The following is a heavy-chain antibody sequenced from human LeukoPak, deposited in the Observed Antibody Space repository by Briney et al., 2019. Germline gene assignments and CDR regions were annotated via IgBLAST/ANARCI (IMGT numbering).Heavy chain of an antibody. V-gene: IGHV3-7*01. Sequence: GGSLRLSCAASGFTFSSHWMSWVRQAPGKGLEWVAIIQQEGTEKNYVDSVKGRFTISRDNSKKSLYLQMNGLRAEDTAIYYCARVGVTTRWGFDYWGQGTLVTVSS. D-gene: IGHD3-16*01. J-gene: IGHJ4*02. CDR1: GFTFSSHW. CDR3: ARVGVTTRWGFDY. CDR2: IQQEGTEK.